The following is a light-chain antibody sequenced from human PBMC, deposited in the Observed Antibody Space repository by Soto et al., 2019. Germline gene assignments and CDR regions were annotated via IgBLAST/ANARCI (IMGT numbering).Light chain of an antibody. Sequence: EIVLTQSPATLSFSPGERATLSCRASQSVSSYLAWYQQKPGQAPRLLIYDASNRATGIPARFSGSGSGTDFTLPISSLEPEDFAVYYCQQRSNWPPTFGQGTKVEIK. V-gene: IGKV3-11*01. CDR2: DAS. CDR3: QQRSNWPPT. J-gene: IGKJ1*01. CDR1: QSVSSY.